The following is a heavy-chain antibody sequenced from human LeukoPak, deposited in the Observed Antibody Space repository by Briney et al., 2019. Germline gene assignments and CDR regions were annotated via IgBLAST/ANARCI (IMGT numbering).Heavy chain of an antibody. V-gene: IGHV3-66*01. CDR2: IYTGGNT. CDR3: ARSIASGYSFDY. J-gene: IGHJ4*02. CDR1: EFTVNSNY. D-gene: IGHD3-10*01. Sequence: GGSLRLTCAASEFTVNSNYMNWVRLAPGKGLEWLSVIYTGGNTFYADSVRGRFTISRDNSKNTVYLQMSSLRAEDTAVYYCARSIASGYSFDYWGQGTLVSVSS.